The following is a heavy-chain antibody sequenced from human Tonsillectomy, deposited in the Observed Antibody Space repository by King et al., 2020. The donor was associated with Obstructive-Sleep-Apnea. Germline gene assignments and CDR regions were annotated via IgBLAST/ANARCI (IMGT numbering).Heavy chain of an antibody. CDR1: GFTFSSYW. Sequence: VQLVESGGGLVQPGGSLRLACAASGFTFSSYWMSWVRQAPGKGLEWVANIKQDGSEKYYVDSVKGRFTISRDNAKNSLYLQMSSLRAEDTAVYYCARGYCSSTSCYALEDYYYGMDVWGQETTVTVSS. CDR3: ARGYCSSTSCYALEDYYYGMDV. CDR2: IKQDGSEK. D-gene: IGHD2-2*01. J-gene: IGHJ6*02. V-gene: IGHV3-7*03.